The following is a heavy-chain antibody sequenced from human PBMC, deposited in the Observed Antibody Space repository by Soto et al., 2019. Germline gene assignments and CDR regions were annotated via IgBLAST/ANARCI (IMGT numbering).Heavy chain of an antibody. CDR2: MYYSGRT. D-gene: IGHD3-22*01. Sequence: QVQLQESGPGLVKPSQTLSLTCTVSGGSISSGGYYWSWIRQHPGKGLVWIGYMYYSGRTYYNPSPPRRVTISVDKSKTQFSMKLSSVTAAATAVYYCARDRNARDSRGFFYYWGQGTLVTVSS. V-gene: IGHV4-31*03. CDR1: GGSISSGGYY. CDR3: ARDRNARDSRGFFYY. J-gene: IGHJ4*02.